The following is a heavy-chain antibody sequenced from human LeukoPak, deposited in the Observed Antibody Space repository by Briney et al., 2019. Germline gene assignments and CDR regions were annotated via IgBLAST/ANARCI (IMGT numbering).Heavy chain of an antibody. D-gene: IGHD3-22*01. CDR2: ISGSGGST. CDR3: ARDMEYYYDSSGLFAAFDY. CDR1: GFTFSSYA. J-gene: IGHJ4*02. V-gene: IGHV3-23*01. Sequence: GGSLRLSCAASGFTFSSYAMSWVRQAPGKGLEWVSAISGSGGSTYYADSVKGRFTISRDNSKNTLYLQMNSLRAEDTAVYYCARDMEYYYDSSGLFAAFDYWGQGTLVTVSS.